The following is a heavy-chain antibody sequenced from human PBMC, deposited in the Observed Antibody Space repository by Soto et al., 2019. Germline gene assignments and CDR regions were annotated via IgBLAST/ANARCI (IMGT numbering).Heavy chain of an antibody. D-gene: IGHD1-26*01. J-gene: IGHJ6*02. CDR1: GGSFSNYA. CDR3: ARAYRENYFYAMDV. CDR2: IIPMFGIG. V-gene: IGHV1-69*01. Sequence: QVQLVQSGAEVKMPGSSVRVSCKASGGSFSNYAIGWVRQAPGQGLEWMGGIIPMFGIGNYAEKFLGRVTITADESRSTSHMELSSLRSEDTAVYFCARAYRENYFYAMDVWGQGTTVTVSS.